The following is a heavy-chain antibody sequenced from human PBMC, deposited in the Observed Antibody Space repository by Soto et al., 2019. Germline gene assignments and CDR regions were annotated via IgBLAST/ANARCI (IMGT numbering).Heavy chain of an antibody. V-gene: IGHV3-23*01. Sequence: HPGGSLRLSCAGSGSTFTDFTMTWVRQAPGKGLEWVSAISGDGLSTYYAGSVKGRFTISRDNSKTTLYLQMNSLRAEDTAVYYCARRPDAFDIWGRGTMVTVPS. CDR3: ARRPDAFDI. CDR2: ISGDGLST. J-gene: IGHJ3*02. CDR1: GSTFTDFT.